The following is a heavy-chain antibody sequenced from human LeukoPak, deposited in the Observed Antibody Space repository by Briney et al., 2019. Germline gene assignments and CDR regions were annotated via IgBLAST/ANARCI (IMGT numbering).Heavy chain of an antibody. V-gene: IGHV4-39*07. CDR1: GVSISSSSYY. CDR3: ARGIAVAGNFDY. D-gene: IGHD6-19*01. J-gene: IGHJ4*02. CDR2: IYYSGST. Sequence: NPSETLSLTCTVSGVSISSSSYYWGWIRQPPGKGLEWIGSIYYSGSTYYNPSLKRRVTISVDTSKNQFSLKLSSVTAADTAVYYCARGIAVAGNFDYWGQGTLVTVSS.